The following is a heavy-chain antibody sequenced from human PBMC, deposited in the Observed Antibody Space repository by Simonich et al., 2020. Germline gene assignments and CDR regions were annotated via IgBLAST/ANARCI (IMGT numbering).Heavy chain of an antibody. D-gene: IGHD1-20*01. V-gene: IGHV4-38-2*01. CDR3: ARVDNWNYFDY. J-gene: IGHJ4*02. CDR1: VYSISSGYY. CDR2: SYHSGST. Sequence: QVQLQESGPGLVKPSETLSLTCAVSVYSISSGYYWGWVRQPPGKGLEWIGSSYHSGSTYYNPSLKSRVTISVDTSKNQFSLKLSSVTAADTAVYYCARVDNWNYFDYWGQGTLVTVSS.